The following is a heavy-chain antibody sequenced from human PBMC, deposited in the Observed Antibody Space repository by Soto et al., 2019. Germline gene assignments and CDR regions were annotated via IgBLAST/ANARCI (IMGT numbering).Heavy chain of an antibody. CDR3: ARYLRAYYYDSSGYRGADY. CDR1: GYTFTSYG. CDR2: ISAYNGNT. V-gene: IGHV1-18*01. Sequence: QVQLVQSGAEVKKPGASVKVSCKASGYTFTSYGISWVRQAPGQGLEWMGWISAYNGNTNYAQKLQGRVTMTTDTSTSTACMELRSLRSDDTAVYYCARYLRAYYYDSSGYRGADYWGQGTLVTVSS. J-gene: IGHJ4*02. D-gene: IGHD3-22*01.